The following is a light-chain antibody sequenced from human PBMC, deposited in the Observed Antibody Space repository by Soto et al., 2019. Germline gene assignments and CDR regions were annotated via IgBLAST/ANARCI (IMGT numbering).Light chain of an antibody. V-gene: IGLV2-14*03. CDR2: DVN. Sequence: QSALTQPASVSGSPGQSITISCTGTSSDIGAFTFVSWYQQHPGKVPKLMIFDVNRRPSGVSDRFSGSKSGNPASLTISGLQAEDEGDYYCSSYTSSSTHVFGSGTKLTVL. CDR1: SSDIGAFTF. J-gene: IGLJ1*01. CDR3: SSYTSSSTHV.